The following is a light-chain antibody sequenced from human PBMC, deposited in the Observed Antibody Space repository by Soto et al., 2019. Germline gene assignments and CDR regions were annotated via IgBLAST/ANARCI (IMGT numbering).Light chain of an antibody. Sequence: QSVLTQPPSASGSPGQSVTISCTGTSSDVGGYNYVSWYQQHPGKAPKLMIYEVSKRPSGVPDRFSGSKSGNTASLTVSGXXXEDEAXXXCSSYAGSNNLGVFGGGTKLTVL. CDR1: SSDVGGYNY. V-gene: IGLV2-8*01. J-gene: IGLJ2*01. CDR3: SSYAGSNNLGV. CDR2: EVS.